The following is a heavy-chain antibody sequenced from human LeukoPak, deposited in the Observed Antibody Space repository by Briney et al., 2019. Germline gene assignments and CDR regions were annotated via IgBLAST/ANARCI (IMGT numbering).Heavy chain of an antibody. CDR3: AKIGRHCSGGSCFDAFDI. D-gene: IGHD2-15*01. CDR1: GFTFSSYA. J-gene: IGHJ3*02. Sequence: GGSLRLSCAASGFTFSSYAMSWVRQAPGKGLEWVSAISGSGGSTYYADSVKGRFTISRDNSKNTLYLQMNSLRAEDTAVYYCAKIGRHCSGGSCFDAFDIWGQGTMVTVSS. CDR2: ISGSGGST. V-gene: IGHV3-23*01.